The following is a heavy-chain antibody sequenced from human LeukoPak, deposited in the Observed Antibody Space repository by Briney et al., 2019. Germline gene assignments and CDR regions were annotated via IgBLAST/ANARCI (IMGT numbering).Heavy chain of an antibody. CDR3: ARCGNGYNWEDAFDI. CDR1: GYSFTSYW. D-gene: IGHD5-24*01. J-gene: IGHJ3*02. V-gene: IGHV5-51*01. Sequence: GESLQISCKGSGYSFTSYWIGWARQMPGKGLEWMGIIYPGDSDTRYSPSFQGQVTISADKSISTAYLQWSSLKASDTAMYYCARCGNGYNWEDAFDIWGQGTMVTVSS. CDR2: IYPGDSDT.